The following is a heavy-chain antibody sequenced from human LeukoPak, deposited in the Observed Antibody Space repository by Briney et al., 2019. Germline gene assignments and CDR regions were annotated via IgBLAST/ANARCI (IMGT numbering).Heavy chain of an antibody. V-gene: IGHV3-7*02. CDR3: ASQPSAVAGNY. J-gene: IGHJ4*02. CDR1: GFTFSYYW. CDR2: IKPDGSLK. Sequence: GGSLRLSCAASGFTFSYYWMTWVRRAPGKGLEWVANIKPDGSLKYYVDSVKGRFTISRDNAKNSLYLHMTSLRAEDTGVYYCASQPSAVAGNYWGQGTLVIVSS. D-gene: IGHD6-19*01.